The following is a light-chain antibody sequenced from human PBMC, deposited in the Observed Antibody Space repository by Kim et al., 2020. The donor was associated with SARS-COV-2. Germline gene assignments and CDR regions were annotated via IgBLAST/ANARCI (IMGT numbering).Light chain of an antibody. Sequence: DIQMTQFPSTLTASVGDRVTITCRASQTIKTWLAWYQQKPGKAPKLLIYKASILKSGVPSRFSGSGSGTEFTLTISSLQPDDSASYYCQHYYGYSWTFGQGTKVDIK. CDR1: QTIKTW. CDR2: KAS. J-gene: IGKJ1*01. V-gene: IGKV1-5*03. CDR3: QHYYGYSWT.